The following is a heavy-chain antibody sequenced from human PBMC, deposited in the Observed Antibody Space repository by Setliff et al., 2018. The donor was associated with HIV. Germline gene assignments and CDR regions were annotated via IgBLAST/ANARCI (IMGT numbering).Heavy chain of an antibody. V-gene: IGHV3-43*01. CDR2: ISWDGGRT. CDR3: AKDSKPNYYDSSGYQKDIFDY. J-gene: IGHJ4*02. Sequence: PGGSLRLSCAASGFTFDDYTMHWVRQAPGKGLEWVSLISWDGGRTYYADSVKGRFTISRDNSKSSLYLQMDSLRTEDTALYYCAKDSKPNYYDSSGYQKDIFDYWGQGTLVTVSS. CDR1: GFTFDDYT. D-gene: IGHD3-22*01.